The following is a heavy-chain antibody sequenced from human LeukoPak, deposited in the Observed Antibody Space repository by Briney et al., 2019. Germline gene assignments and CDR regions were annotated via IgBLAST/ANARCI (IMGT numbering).Heavy chain of an antibody. CDR2: IRYDANSK. D-gene: IGHD2-15*01. J-gene: IGHJ4*02. V-gene: IGHV3-30*02. CDR3: AKDIRFQAVVKVAATSDY. Sequence: GRSLRLSCAASGFTFSSYAMHWVRQAPGKGLEWVAFIRYDANSKYYADSVEGRFTISRDNSKNTLSLQMDSLRPEDTAVYYCAKDIRFQAVVKVAATSDYWGQGTLVTVSS. CDR1: GFTFSSYA.